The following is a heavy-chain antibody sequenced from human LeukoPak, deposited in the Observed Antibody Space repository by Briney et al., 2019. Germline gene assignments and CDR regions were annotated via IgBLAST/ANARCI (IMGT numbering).Heavy chain of an antibody. D-gene: IGHD6-13*01. CDR1: GFTFSSYA. CDR2: ISSSSSYI. CDR3: ARDRGDGQQLFDY. V-gene: IGHV3-21*01. Sequence: PGGSLRLSCAASGFTFSSYAMSWVRQAPGKGLEWVSSISSSSSYIYYADSVKGRFTISRDNAKNSLYLQMNSLRAEDTAVYYCARDRGDGQQLFDYWGQGTLVTVSS. J-gene: IGHJ4*02.